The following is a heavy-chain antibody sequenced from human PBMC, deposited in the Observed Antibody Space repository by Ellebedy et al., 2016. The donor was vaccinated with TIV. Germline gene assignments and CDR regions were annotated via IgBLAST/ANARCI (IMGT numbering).Heavy chain of an antibody. V-gene: IGHV3-21*01. J-gene: IGHJ4*02. CDR2: ISSSSSYI. CDR3: ARDLGSVC. Sequence: GESLKISXAASGFTFSSYSMNWVRQAPGKGLEWVSSISSSSSYIYYADSVKGRFTISRDNAKNSLYLQMNSLRAEDTAVYYCARDLGSVCWGQGTLVTVSS. D-gene: IGHD3-16*01. CDR1: GFTFSSYS.